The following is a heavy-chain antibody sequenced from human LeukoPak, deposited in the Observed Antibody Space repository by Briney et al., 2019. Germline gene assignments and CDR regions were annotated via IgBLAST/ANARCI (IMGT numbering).Heavy chain of an antibody. CDR1: GGSFSGYY. J-gene: IGHJ4*02. V-gene: IGHV4-34*01. CDR3: ARHRSKRSSKYYFDY. Sequence: KPSETLSLTCAVYGGSFSGYYWSWIRQPPGKGLEWIGEINHSGSTNYNPSLKSRVTISVDTSKNQFSLKLSSVTAADTAVYYCARHRSKRSSKYYFDYWGQGTLVTVSS. CDR2: INHSGST. D-gene: IGHD6-13*01.